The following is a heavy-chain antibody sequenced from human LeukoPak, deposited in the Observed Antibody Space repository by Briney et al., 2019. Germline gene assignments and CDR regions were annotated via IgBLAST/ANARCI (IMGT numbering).Heavy chain of an antibody. V-gene: IGHV1-2*02. CDR3: ARFDSYGYTHFDY. CDR2: INPNSGGT. J-gene: IGHJ4*02. CDR1: GYTFTGYY. D-gene: IGHD5-18*01. Sequence: GASVKVSCKASGYTFTGYYMHWVRQAPGQGLEWMGWINPNSGGTNYAQKFQGRVTMTRDTSISTAYMELSRLRSDDTAVYYYARFDSYGYTHFDYWGQGTLVTVSS.